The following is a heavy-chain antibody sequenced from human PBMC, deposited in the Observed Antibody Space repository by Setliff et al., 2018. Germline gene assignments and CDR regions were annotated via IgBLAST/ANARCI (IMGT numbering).Heavy chain of an antibody. Sequence: SETLSLTCTVSGGSISSMSYYWGWIRQPPGKGLEWIGSIYHSGSSYYNSSLRSRVTISVDTSKNQFSLILRSVTAADTAVYYCARGRMRGGCSGPSCTYDPFDIWGRGTPVTVSS. CDR3: ARGRMRGGCSGPSCTYDPFDI. J-gene: IGHJ3*02. D-gene: IGHD2-2*01. CDR2: IYHSGSS. CDR1: GGSISSMSYY. V-gene: IGHV4-39*07.